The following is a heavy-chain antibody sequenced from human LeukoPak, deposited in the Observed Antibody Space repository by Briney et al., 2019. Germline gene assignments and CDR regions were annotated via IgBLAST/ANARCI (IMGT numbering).Heavy chain of an antibody. CDR3: VRERTYYSSLAYKELENFDP. CDR2: LNETGTTA. V-gene: IGHV3-74*01. CDR1: GVTFSLYW. J-gene: IGHJ5*02. Sequence: GGTLRLSCAGSGVTFSLYWMHWVRHGPGKGLMWVSRLNETGTTADYADSVKGRFTMSRDNAKGQVFLEMRSLTVEDTAIYFCVRERTYYSSLAYKELENFDPWGRGTLVTVSS. D-gene: IGHD3-22*01.